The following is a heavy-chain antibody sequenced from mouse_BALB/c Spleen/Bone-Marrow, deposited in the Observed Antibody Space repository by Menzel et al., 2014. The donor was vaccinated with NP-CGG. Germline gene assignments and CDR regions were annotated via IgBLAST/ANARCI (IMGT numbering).Heavy chain of an antibody. CDR2: IYPGDGDT. CDR1: GYAFSSYW. CDR3: ARMGDYSYYFDY. J-gene: IGHJ2*01. D-gene: IGHD1-1*01. Sequence: VQLQESGAELVRPGSSVKISCKASGYAFSSYWMNWVKQRPGQGLEWIGQIYPGDGDTNYNGKFKGKATLTADKSSSTXXXXXSSLTSEDSAVYFCARMGDYSYYFDYWGQGTTLTVSS. V-gene: IGHV1-80*01.